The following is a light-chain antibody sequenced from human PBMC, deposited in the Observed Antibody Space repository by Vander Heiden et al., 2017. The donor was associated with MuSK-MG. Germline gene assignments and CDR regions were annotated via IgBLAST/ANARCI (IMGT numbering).Light chain of an antibody. V-gene: IGLV8-61*01. J-gene: IGLJ2*01. CDR1: SGPVSTSYH. Sequence: QTVVTQEPSFSVSPGGTVMLTWGLTSGPVSTSYHPSWYQQTPGQAPRTLIYSTNIRSSGVPDRFSGSILENKAALTITGAQADDESEYYCVLFMGSGIWVFGGGTKLTVL. CDR2: STN. CDR3: VLFMGSGIWV.